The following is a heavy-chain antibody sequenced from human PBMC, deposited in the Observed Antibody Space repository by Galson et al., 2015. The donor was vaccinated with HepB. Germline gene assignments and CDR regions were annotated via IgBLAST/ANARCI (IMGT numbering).Heavy chain of an antibody. CDR3: AKSESFGEDVDVAFDP. CDR2: IFYDGSNR. J-gene: IGHJ5*02. D-gene: IGHD3-10*01. CDR1: GFMFSTYG. V-gene: IGHV3-33*06. Sequence: SLRLSCASSGFMFSTYGMHWVRQAPGKGLEWVAVIFYDGSNRYYADSVKGRFTISRDNSKNTLYLQMNSVRAEDTAVYYCAKSESFGEDVDVAFDPWGQRTLLIVSS.